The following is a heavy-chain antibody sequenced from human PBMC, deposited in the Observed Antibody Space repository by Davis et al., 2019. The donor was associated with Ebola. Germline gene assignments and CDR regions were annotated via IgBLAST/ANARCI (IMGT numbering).Heavy chain of an antibody. J-gene: IGHJ6*02. CDR2: IIPIFGTA. CDR1: GYTFTSYD. V-gene: IGHV1-69*13. D-gene: IGHD3-10*01. Sequence: SVPVSCKASGYTFTSYDINWVRQATGQGLEWMGGIIPIFGTANYAQKFQGRVTITADESTSTAYMELSSLRSEDTAVYYCARAPPRFGELLGYYYGMDVWGQGTTVTVSS. CDR3: ARAPPRFGELLGYYYGMDV.